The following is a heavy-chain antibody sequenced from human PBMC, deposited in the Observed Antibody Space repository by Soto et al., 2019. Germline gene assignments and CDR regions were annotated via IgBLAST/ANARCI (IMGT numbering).Heavy chain of an antibody. Sequence: PGGSLRLSCAVSGFTFSSYEMNWVRQAPGKGLEWVSYISSSGSTMYYADSVKGRFTISRDNAKNSLYLQMNSLRAEDTAVYYCARSTIFGVAYGMDVWGRGTTVTVSS. D-gene: IGHD3-3*01. CDR1: GFTFSSYE. J-gene: IGHJ6*02. CDR3: ARSTIFGVAYGMDV. V-gene: IGHV3-48*03. CDR2: ISSSGSTM.